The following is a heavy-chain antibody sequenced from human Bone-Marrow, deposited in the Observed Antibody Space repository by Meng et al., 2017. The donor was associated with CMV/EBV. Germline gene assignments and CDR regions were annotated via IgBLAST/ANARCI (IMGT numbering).Heavy chain of an antibody. J-gene: IGHJ5*02. CDR2: IKQDGSEK. V-gene: IGHV3-7*01. CDR3: ARANRGDHLDT. D-gene: IGHD2-21*02. CDR1: GFTFSSYW. Sequence: GGSLRLSCAASGFTFSSYWMSWVRQAPGKGLEWVANIKQDGSEKYYVDSVKGRFTISRDNAKNSLHLQMNSLRAEDTAVYYCARANRGDHLDTWGQGTRVTVSS.